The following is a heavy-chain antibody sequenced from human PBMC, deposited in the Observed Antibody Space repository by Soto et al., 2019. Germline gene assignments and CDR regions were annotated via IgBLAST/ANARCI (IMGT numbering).Heavy chain of an antibody. CDR3: ARVRRGAAVGGRPYSFYLDI. CDR1: VYFFTGKD. J-gene: IGHJ6*03. V-gene: IGHV1-8*01. D-gene: IGHD1-26*01. CDR2: MNPKSGDT. Sequence: QVHLVQSGAEVKKPGASVRVSCKASVYFFTGKDISWIRQAPGQGLEWLGWMNPKSGDTGYAQKFQGRVAMTRNISITTAYMTLSSLTSEDAAVYYCARVRRGAAVGGRPYSFYLDICGTGTTVTVSS.